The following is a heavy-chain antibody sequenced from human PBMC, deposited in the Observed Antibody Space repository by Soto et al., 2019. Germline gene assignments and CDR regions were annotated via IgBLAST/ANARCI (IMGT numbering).Heavy chain of an antibody. Sequence: GGSLRLSCAASGFTFSSYAMSWVRQAPGKGLEWVSAISGSGASTYYADSVKGRFTISRDNSKNTLYLQMNSLRAEDTALYYCARDVAGTIDYWGQGTLVTVSS. CDR3: ARDVAGTIDY. J-gene: IGHJ4*02. V-gene: IGHV3-23*01. CDR2: ISGSGAST. D-gene: IGHD6-19*01. CDR1: GFTFSSYA.